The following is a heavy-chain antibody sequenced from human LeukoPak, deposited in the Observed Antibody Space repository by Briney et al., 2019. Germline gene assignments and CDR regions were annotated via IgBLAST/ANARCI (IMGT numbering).Heavy chain of an antibody. V-gene: IGHV1-18*04. CDR3: AREWTGYYVFDY. D-gene: IGHD3/OR15-3a*01. CDR2: ISACNGNT. Sequence: ASVKVSCKASGYTFTSYGISWVRQAPGQGLEWMGWISACNGNTNYAQKFQGRVTMTTDTSTSTAYMELRSLRSDDTAVYYCAREWTGYYVFDYWGQGTLVTVSP. CDR1: GYTFTSYG. J-gene: IGHJ4*02.